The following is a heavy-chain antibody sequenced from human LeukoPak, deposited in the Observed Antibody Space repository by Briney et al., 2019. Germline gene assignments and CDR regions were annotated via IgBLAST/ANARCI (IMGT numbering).Heavy chain of an antibody. CDR3: ARGRVSSSTWYSTYYYYFYMDV. D-gene: IGHD1-1*01. Sequence: SETLSLTCSVSDDSITMYYWTWIRQPPGKGLEWIGYVDHTGSTNFNPSLNGRVSISRDTTKNLFSLRLRSVTAAGTAVYFCARGRVSSSTWYSTYYYYFYMDVWGKGTTVTVSS. CDR1: DDSITMYY. J-gene: IGHJ6*03. CDR2: VDHTGST. V-gene: IGHV4-59*01.